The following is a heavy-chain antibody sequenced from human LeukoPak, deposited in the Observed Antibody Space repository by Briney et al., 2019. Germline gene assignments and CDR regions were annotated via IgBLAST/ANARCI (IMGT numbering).Heavy chain of an antibody. D-gene: IGHD2-2*01. CDR1: GYTFTSYG. CDR2: ISAYNGDT. V-gene: IGHV1-18*01. J-gene: IGHJ4*02. Sequence: ASVKVSCKASGYTFTSYGISWLRQAPGQGLEWMGWISAYNGDTNYAQKLQDRVTMTTDTSTSTAYMELRSLRSDDTAVYYCARAAAPNYFDYWGQGTLVTVSS. CDR3: ARAAAPNYFDY.